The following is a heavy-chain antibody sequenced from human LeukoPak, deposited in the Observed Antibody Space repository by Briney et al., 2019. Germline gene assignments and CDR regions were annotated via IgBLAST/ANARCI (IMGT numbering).Heavy chain of an antibody. CDR2: ISGSGAGT. V-gene: IGHV3-23*01. J-gene: IGHJ4*02. Sequence: PGGSLRLSRTVSGFTFSDYAISWVRQAPGKGLEWVSSISGSGAGTYYADSVKGRFTISRDNSKNTLYVQMNNLRVEDTAVYYCARNGRNIAATGYYFHYWGQGTLVTVSS. CDR1: GFTFSDYA. CDR3: ARNGRNIAATGYYFHY. D-gene: IGHD6-13*01.